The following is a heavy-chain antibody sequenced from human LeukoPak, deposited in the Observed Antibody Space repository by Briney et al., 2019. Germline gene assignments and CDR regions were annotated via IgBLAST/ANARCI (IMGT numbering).Heavy chain of an antibody. CDR3: ARGFLISSSWYSGYNWFDP. Sequence: SETLSLTCAVYGGSFSGYYWSWLRQPPGKGLVWIGEINHSGSTNYNPSLKSRVTISVDTSKNQFSLKLNSVTAADTAVYYCARGFLISSSWYSGYNWFDPWGQGTLVTVSS. D-gene: IGHD6-13*01. CDR1: GGSFSGYY. J-gene: IGHJ5*02. V-gene: IGHV4-34*01. CDR2: INHSGST.